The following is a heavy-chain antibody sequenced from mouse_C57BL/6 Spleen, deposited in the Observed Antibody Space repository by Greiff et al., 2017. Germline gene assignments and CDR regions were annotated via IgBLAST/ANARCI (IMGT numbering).Heavy chain of an antibody. CDR1: GYTITGYW. Sequence: QVQLQQSGAELMKPGASVKLSCKASGYTITGYWIDWVKQRPGHGLEWIGEILPGSGSTNYNEKFKGKATFTADTSSNTAYIQLISLTTEDSAVYYCARSVVANYYAMGYWGQGTSVTVSS. CDR2: ILPGSGST. J-gene: IGHJ4*01. V-gene: IGHV1-9*01. CDR3: ARSVVANYYAMGY. D-gene: IGHD1-1*01.